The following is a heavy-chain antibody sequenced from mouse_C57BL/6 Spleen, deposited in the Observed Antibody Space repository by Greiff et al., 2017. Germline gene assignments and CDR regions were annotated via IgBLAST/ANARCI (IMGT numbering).Heavy chain of an antibody. CDR1: GYTFTSYW. CDR2: IDPSDSYT. Sequence: VQLQQPGAELVMPGASVKLSCKASGYTFTSYWMHWVKQRPGQGLEWIGEIDPSDSYTNYNQKFKGKSTLTVDKSSSTAYMQLSNLTSEDSAVYDCARAGVTLYFDYWGQGTTLTVSS. D-gene: IGHD2-2*01. J-gene: IGHJ2*01. CDR3: ARAGVTLYFDY. V-gene: IGHV1-69*01.